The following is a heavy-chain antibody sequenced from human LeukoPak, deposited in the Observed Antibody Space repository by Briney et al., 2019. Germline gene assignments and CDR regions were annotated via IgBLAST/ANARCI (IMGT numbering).Heavy chain of an antibody. V-gene: IGHV1-69*04. D-gene: IGHD3-10*01. Sequence: ASVKVSCKASGYTFTSYDINWVRQAPGQGLEWMGRIILILGIANYAQKFQGRVTITADKSTSTAYMELSSLRSEDTAVYYCARGGGMLLWFGESPPYGMDVWGQGTTVTVSS. CDR1: GYTFTSYD. CDR3: ARGGGMLLWFGESPPYGMDV. J-gene: IGHJ6*02. CDR2: IILILGIA.